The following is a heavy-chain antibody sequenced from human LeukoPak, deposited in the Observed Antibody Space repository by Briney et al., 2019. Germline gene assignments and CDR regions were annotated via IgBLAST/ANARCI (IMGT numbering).Heavy chain of an antibody. V-gene: IGHV1-18*01. CDR3: ARDYGYGAYGPTYFQH. Sequence: ASVKVSCKASGYTFSSYGINWVRQAPGQGLEGMGWISVYNGNTNTNYAQNLQGRVTMTTDTSTSTAYMELTSLTSDDTAVYYCARDYGYGAYGPTYFQHWGQGTLVTVSS. CDR2: ISVYNGNTNT. CDR1: GYTFSSYG. J-gene: IGHJ1*01. D-gene: IGHD5-12*01.